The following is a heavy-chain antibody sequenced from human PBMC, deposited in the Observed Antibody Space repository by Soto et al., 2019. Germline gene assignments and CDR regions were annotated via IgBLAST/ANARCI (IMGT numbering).Heavy chain of an antibody. Sequence: PGGSLILSCAAYGFTVSSYNMIWVRQAPVKGLEWVSVTYSGGTTQYADSVKGRFTVSRDNSKNTLYLQMSSLRDEDTAVYYCARKLSGAVQGWAYGMDVWGRGTTVTVSS. CDR3: ARKLSGAVQGWAYGMDV. V-gene: IGHV3-53*01. D-gene: IGHD1-26*01. CDR2: TYSGGTT. CDR1: GFTVSSYN. J-gene: IGHJ6*02.